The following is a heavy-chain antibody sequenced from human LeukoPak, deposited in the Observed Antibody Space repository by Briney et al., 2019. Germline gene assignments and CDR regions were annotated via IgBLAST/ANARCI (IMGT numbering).Heavy chain of an antibody. D-gene: IGHD4-11*01. Sequence: GGSLRLSCAASGFTFSSYSMNWVRQAPGKGLEWVSSISSSSSYIYYADSVKGRFTISRDNAKNSLYLQMNSLRAEVTAVYYCTREDHSNYNYWGQGTLVTVSS. V-gene: IGHV3-21*01. J-gene: IGHJ4*02. CDR3: TREDHSNYNY. CDR1: GFTFSSYS. CDR2: ISSSSSYI.